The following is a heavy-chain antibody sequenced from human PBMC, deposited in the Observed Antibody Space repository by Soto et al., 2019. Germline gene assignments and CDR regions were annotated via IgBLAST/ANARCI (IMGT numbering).Heavy chain of an antibody. J-gene: IGHJ4*02. V-gene: IGHV6-1*01. CDR3: ARLIGNRWLDY. D-gene: IGHD3-9*01. CDR2: TYYRSKWYS. CDR1: GDSVSSYSVV. Sequence: QVQLQQSGPGLVKPSQTLSLTCAISGDSVSSYSVVWNWIRQSPSGGLEWLGRTYYRSKWYSEYAISVQSRITVNADTSTNQVSMQLAPVPPADPAVYYCARLIGNRWLDYWGQGTLVTVSS.